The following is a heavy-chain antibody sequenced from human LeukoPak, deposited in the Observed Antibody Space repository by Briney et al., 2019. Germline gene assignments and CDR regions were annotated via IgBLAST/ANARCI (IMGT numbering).Heavy chain of an antibody. CDR1: GFPISSGGYS. Sequence: SQTLSLTCAVYGFPISSGGYSWSSIRQPPGKGLEWIGYIYHSGCTYYNPSLKSRVTITVDSSKNQFSLKLSSVTAADTAVYYCASMVRGVISTPSNYMDVWGKGTTVTVSS. CDR3: ASMVRGVISTPSNYMDV. V-gene: IGHV4-30-2*01. J-gene: IGHJ6*03. D-gene: IGHD3-10*01. CDR2: IYHSGCT.